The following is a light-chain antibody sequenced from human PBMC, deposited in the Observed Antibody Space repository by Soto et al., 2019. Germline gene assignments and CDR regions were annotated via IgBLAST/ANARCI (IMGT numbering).Light chain of an antibody. Sequence: QSVLTQPPSASGTPGQRVTISCSGSSSNIGSNTVNWYQQLPGTAPKLLIYSNNQRPSGVPDRFSGSKSGTSASLAISGLQSEDEADNYCEARDVSLNGRYVFGTGTKVTVL. CDR2: SNN. CDR3: EARDVSLNGRYV. V-gene: IGLV1-44*01. CDR1: SSNIGSNT. J-gene: IGLJ1*01.